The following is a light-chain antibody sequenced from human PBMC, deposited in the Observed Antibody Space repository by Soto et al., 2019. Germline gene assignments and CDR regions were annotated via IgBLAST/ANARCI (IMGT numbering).Light chain of an antibody. V-gene: IGLV2-8*01. CDR1: SSDIGAYNF. J-gene: IGLJ1*01. CDR2: EVS. CDR3: SSYAGSNSLV. Sequence: QSVLTQPPSASGSPGQSVTISCTGTSSDIGAYNFVSWYQQHPGKAPKMMIYEVSKRPSGVPDRFSGSKSGDTASLTVSGLQAEDEAYYFCSSYAGSNSLVFGSGTKVTVL.